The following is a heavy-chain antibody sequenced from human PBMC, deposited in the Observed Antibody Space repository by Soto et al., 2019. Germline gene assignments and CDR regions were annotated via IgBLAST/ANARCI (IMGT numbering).Heavy chain of an antibody. CDR1: GGSVSSGSYY. CDR3: AREAGSFLADY. D-gene: IGHD1-26*01. Sequence: QVQLQESGPGLVKPSETLSLTCTVSGGSVSSGSYYWSWIRQPPGKGLEWIGYIYYSGSTNYNPSIKSRVTISVDTSNNQFSLKLSSVTAADTALYFCAREAGSFLADYWGQGTLVTVSS. V-gene: IGHV4-61*01. CDR2: IYYSGST. J-gene: IGHJ4*02.